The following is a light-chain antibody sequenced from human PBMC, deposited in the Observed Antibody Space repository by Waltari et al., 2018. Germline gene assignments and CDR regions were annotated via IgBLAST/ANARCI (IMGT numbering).Light chain of an antibody. CDR2: KVS. J-gene: IGKJ2*01. Sequence: DVVMTPSPLPLPVTLGQPASIPCQSTQSLVHSDGKTYLNWFQQRAGQSPRRLIYKVSNRDAGVPDRFSGSGSGTDFTLRSSSVEAEDVGVYYCMQATLWPRAFGQGTKLEIK. V-gene: IGKV2-30*02. CDR1: QSLVHSDGKTY. CDR3: MQATLWPRA.